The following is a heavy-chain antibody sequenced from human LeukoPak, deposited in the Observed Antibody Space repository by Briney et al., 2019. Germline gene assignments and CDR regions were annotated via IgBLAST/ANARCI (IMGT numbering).Heavy chain of an antibody. J-gene: IGHJ4*02. CDR1: GFTFSSYG. D-gene: IGHD6-19*01. V-gene: IGHV3-7*01. Sequence: PGGSLRLSCAASGFTFSSYGMSWVRQAPGKGLEWVANIKQDVSEKYYVDSVKGRFTISRDNAKNSLYLQMNSLRAEDTAVYYCARVNSGYFDYWGQGTLVTVSS. CDR3: ARVNSGYFDY. CDR2: IKQDVSEK.